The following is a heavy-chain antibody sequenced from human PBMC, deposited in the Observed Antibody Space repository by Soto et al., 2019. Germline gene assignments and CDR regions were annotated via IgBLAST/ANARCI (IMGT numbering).Heavy chain of an antibody. V-gene: IGHV1-69*13. CDR3: ARGGGSWSRRTGSYNWFDP. CDR1: GGTFSSYA. Sequence: GASVKVSCKASGGTFSSYAISWVRQAPGQGLEWMGGIIPIFGTANYAQKFQGRVTITADESTSTAYMELSSLRSEDTAVYYCARGGGSWSRRTGSYNWFDPWGQGTLVTVSS. D-gene: IGHD6-13*01. J-gene: IGHJ5*02. CDR2: IIPIFGTA.